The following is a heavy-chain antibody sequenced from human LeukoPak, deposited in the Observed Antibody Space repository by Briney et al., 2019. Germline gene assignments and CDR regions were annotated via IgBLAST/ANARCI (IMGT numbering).Heavy chain of an antibody. D-gene: IGHD5-18*01. V-gene: IGHV1-2*02. CDR2: INPNNGGT. CDR3: ARRGYSYAPDY. J-gene: IGHJ4*02. CDR1: GYTXTDSY. Sequence: GASVKVSCKASGYTXTDSYILWVRQAPGQGLECIGWINPNNGGTDYAQRFQGRVTMTRDTSISTAYMELSGLKSDDTAVYFCARRGYSYAPDYWGQGTLVTVSS.